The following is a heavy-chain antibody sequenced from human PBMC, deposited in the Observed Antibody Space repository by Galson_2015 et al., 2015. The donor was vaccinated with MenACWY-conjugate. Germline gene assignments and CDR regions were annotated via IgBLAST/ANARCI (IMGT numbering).Heavy chain of an antibody. CDR2: INPSSGTT. CDR1: GYTSTTDS. CDR3: AGRNSSGGRGDFDY. D-gene: IGHD2-15*01. J-gene: IGHJ4*02. V-gene: IGHV1-46*01. Sequence: SVKVSCKASGYTSTTDSIHWVRQAPGQGLEWTGRINPSSGTTTYAQKFQGRVTMTRDTSYMELYSLRSEDTAVYYCAGRNSSGGRGDFDYWGQGTLVTVSS.